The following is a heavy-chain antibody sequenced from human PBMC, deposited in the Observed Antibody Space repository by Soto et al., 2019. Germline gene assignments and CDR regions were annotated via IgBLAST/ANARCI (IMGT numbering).Heavy chain of an antibody. Sequence: SETLSLTCAVSGGSIISNYWWAWIRQSPGEGLVWIGSIYHSGTTYYNPSLESRVIISVDTSESRFALRLTSVTAADTAVYYCVKRALIMAPTWGHGIQVTVSS. J-gene: IGHJ4*01. CDR1: GGSIISNYW. V-gene: IGHV4-38-2*01. CDR2: IYHSGTT. D-gene: IGHD3-16*01. CDR3: VKRALIMAPT.